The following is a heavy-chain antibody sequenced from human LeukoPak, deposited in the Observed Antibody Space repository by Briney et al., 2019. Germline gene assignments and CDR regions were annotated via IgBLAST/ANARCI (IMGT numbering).Heavy chain of an antibody. CDR1: GFIFSSFG. J-gene: IGHJ5*02. CDR3: AKDRGDYTNWFDP. V-gene: IGHV3-30*02. D-gene: IGHD4-17*01. Sequence: GGSLRLSCAASGFIFSSFGMHWVRQAPGKGLEWVAFIRYDGSNKYYADSVRDRFTISRDNSKNTLYLQMNSPRPEDTAIYYCAKDRGDYTNWFDPWGQGTLVTVSS. CDR2: IRYDGSNK.